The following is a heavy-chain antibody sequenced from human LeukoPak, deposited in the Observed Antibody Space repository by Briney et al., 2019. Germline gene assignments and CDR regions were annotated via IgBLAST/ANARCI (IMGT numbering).Heavy chain of an antibody. CDR2: ISGSGGST. J-gene: IGHJ4*02. CDR1: GFTFSSYA. D-gene: IGHD2-2*01. CDR3: ARDLRYCSSTSCY. Sequence: SGGSLRLSCAASGFTFSSYAMSWVRQAPGKGLEWVSAISGSGGSTYYADSVKGRFTISRDNSKNTLYLQMNSLRAEDTAVYYCARDLRYCSSTSCYWGQGTLVTVSS. V-gene: IGHV3-23*01.